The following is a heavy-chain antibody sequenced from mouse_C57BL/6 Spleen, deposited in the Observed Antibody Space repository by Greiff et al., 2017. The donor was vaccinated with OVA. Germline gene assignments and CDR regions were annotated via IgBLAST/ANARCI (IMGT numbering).Heavy chain of an antibody. V-gene: IGHV5-4*01. CDR2: ISDGGSYT. J-gene: IGHJ3*01. CDR3: ARDVWFAY. Sequence: EVQVVESGGGLVKPGGSLKLSCAASGFTFSSYAMSWVRQTPEKRLEWVATISDGGSYTYYPDNVKGRFTISRDNAKNNLYLQMSHLKSEDTAMYYCARDVWFAYWGQGTLVTVSA. CDR1: GFTFSSYA.